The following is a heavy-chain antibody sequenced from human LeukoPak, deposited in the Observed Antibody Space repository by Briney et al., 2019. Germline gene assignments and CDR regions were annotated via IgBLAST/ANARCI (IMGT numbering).Heavy chain of an antibody. Sequence: MAGGSLRLSCAASGFTFSNAWMSWVREAPGKGLEWVGRIKSKTDGGTTDYAAPVKGRFTISRDDSKNTLYLQMNSLKTEDTAVYYCTTDRSTIQQFDYWGQGTLVTVSS. J-gene: IGHJ4*02. CDR1: GFTFSNAW. CDR3: TTDRSTIQQFDY. D-gene: IGHD3-16*02. CDR2: IKSKTDGGTT. V-gene: IGHV3-15*01.